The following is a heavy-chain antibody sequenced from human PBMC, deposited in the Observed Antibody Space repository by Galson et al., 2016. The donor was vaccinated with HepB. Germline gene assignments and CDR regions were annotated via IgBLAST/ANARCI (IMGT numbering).Heavy chain of an antibody. J-gene: IGHJ4*02. CDR1: GGSISSYY. CDR3: ARDRGGYNPFDY. Sequence: TLSLTCTVSGGSISSYYWSWIRQPPGKGLEWMGYIYNSGNTNYNPSLKSRVTISVDTSKNQISLKLTSVSAADTAVYYCARDRGGYNPFDYWGQGILVTVTS. CDR2: IYNSGNT. D-gene: IGHD5-24*01. V-gene: IGHV4-59*01.